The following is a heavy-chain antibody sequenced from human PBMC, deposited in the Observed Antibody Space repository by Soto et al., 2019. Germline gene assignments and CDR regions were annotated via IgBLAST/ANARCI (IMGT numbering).Heavy chain of an antibody. CDR3: ATADKVGAVQHDAFDI. D-gene: IGHD1-26*01. V-gene: IGHV1-24*01. CDR2: FDPEDGET. Sequence: ASVKVSCKVSGYTLTELSMHWVRQAPGKGLEWMGGFDPEDGETIYAQKFQGRVTMTEDTSTDTAYMELSSLRSEDTAVYYCATADKVGAVQHDAFDIWGQGTMVTVSS. CDR1: GYTLTELS. J-gene: IGHJ3*02.